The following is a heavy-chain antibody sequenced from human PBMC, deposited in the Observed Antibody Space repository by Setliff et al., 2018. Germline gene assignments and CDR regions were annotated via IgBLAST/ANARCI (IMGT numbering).Heavy chain of an antibody. J-gene: IGHJ6*02. CDR1: GGSVSSGSYY. Sequence: SETLSLTCTVSGGSVSSGSYYWSWIRQPAGKGLEWIGRIYTSGSTNYNPSLKSRVTISVDTSKNQFSLKLSSVTAADTAVYYCARGRGYSYGSTFHYYYGMDVWGQGTTVTVSS. CDR3: ARGRGYSYGSTFHYYYGMDV. V-gene: IGHV4-61*02. D-gene: IGHD5-18*01. CDR2: IYTSGST.